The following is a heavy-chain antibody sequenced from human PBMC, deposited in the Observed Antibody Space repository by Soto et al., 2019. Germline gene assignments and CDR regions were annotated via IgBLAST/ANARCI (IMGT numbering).Heavy chain of an antibody. J-gene: IGHJ6*02. CDR3: ATRSHNSSSGTYYYYGMDV. CDR1: GYSFTSYW. Sequence: PRESLKISCKGSGYSFTSYWIGWVRQMPGKGLEWMGIIYPGDSDTRYSPSFQGQVTISADKSISTACLQWSSLKASDTAMYYCATRSHNSSSGTYYYYGMDVWGQGTTVTVYS. CDR2: IYPGDSDT. V-gene: IGHV5-51*01. D-gene: IGHD6-6*01.